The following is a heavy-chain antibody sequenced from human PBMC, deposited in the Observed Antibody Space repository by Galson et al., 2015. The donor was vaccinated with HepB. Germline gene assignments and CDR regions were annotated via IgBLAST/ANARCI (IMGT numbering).Heavy chain of an antibody. CDR1: GYTVTANY. V-gene: IGHV1-2*02. D-gene: IGHD5-12*01. CDR2: MHPNSGGT. Sequence: SVKVSCKASGYTVTANYIHWVRQAPGQGLEWMGWMHPNSGGTHYAQKFQGRVTMTRDTSIDTAYMELSRLTSDDTAVYYCTNSGLIVAMRLGPYGLDVWGQGTTVTVSS. CDR3: TNSGLIVAMRLGPYGLDV. J-gene: IGHJ6*02.